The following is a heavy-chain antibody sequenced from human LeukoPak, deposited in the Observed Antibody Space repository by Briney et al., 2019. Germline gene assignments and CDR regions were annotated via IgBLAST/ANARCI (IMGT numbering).Heavy chain of an antibody. V-gene: IGHV1-2*04. J-gene: IGHJ6*02. CDR2: INPNSGGT. D-gene: IGHD5-18*01. CDR3: ARDGDTAMVIGRYYYYYYGMGV. Sequence: ASVKVSCKASGYTFTGYYMHWVRQAPGQGLEWMGWINPNSGGTNYAQKFQGWVTMTRDTSISTAYMELSRLRSDDTAVYYCARDGDTAMVIGRYYYYYYGMGVWGQGTTVTVSS. CDR1: GYTFTGYY.